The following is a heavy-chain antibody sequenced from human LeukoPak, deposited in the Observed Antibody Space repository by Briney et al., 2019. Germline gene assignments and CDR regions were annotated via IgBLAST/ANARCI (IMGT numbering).Heavy chain of an antibody. CDR3: ARDGDTGAIYDSSGYYSYYFDY. CDR1: GFTFSSYA. CDR2: ISYDGSNK. V-gene: IGHV3-30-3*01. J-gene: IGHJ4*02. Sequence: PGGSLRLSCAASGFTFSSYAMRWVRQAPGKGLEWVAVISYDGSNKYYADSVKGRFTISRDNSKNTLYLQMNSLRAEDTAVYYCARDGDTGAIYDSSGYYSYYFDYWGQGTLVTASS. D-gene: IGHD3-22*01.